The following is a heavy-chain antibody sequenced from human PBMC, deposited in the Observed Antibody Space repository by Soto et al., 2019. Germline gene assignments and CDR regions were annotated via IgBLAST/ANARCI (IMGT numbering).Heavy chain of an antibody. CDR3: ATRYSSSSFDAFDI. D-gene: IGHD6-6*01. V-gene: IGHV1-24*01. J-gene: IGHJ3*02. CDR1: GYTLTELY. Sequence: ASVKVSCKVSGYTLTELYMHWVRQAPGKGLEWMGGFDPEDGETIYAQKFQGRVTMTEDTSTDTAYMELSSLRSEDTAVYYCATRYSSSSFDAFDIWGQGTMVTVSS. CDR2: FDPEDGET.